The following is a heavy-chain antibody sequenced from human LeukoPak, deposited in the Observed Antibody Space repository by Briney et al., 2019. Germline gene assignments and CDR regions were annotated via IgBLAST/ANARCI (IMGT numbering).Heavy chain of an antibody. V-gene: IGHV3-21*04. Sequence: GSLRLSCAASGFTFSSYSMNWVRQAPGKGLEWVSSISSSNSYIYNADSVKGRFTISRDNAKNSLYLQMNSLRAEDTAVYYCAKERDRDFVGGAFDIWGQGTMVTVSS. CDR3: AKERDRDFVGGAFDI. CDR1: GFTFSSYS. CDR2: ISSSNSYI. D-gene: IGHD3-16*01. J-gene: IGHJ3*02.